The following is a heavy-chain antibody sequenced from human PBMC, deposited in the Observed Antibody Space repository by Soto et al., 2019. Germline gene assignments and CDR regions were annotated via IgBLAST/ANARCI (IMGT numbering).Heavy chain of an antibody. J-gene: IGHJ2*01. Sequence: SLRLSCAASGFTFSSYSMNWVRQAPGKGLEWVSYISSSSSTIYYADSVKGRFTISRDNAKNSLYLQMNSLRDEDTAVYYCARDQRVVVTALNYWYFDLWGRGTLVTVSS. CDR1: GFTFSSYS. D-gene: IGHD2-21*02. V-gene: IGHV3-48*02. CDR2: ISSSSSTI. CDR3: ARDQRVVVTALNYWYFDL.